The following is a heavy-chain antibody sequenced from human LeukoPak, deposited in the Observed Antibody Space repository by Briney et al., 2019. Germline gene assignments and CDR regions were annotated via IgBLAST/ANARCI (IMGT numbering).Heavy chain of an antibody. V-gene: IGHV4-39*07. CDR2: IYYSGST. D-gene: IGHD3-16*01. Sequence: SETLSLTCTVSGGSISSSSYYWGWIRQPPGKGLEWIGSIYYSGSTYYNPSLKSRVTISVDTSKNRFSLKLSSVTAADTAVYYCARVRIMITFGGAPGAFDIWGQGTMVTVSS. J-gene: IGHJ3*02. CDR1: GGSISSSSYY. CDR3: ARVRIMITFGGAPGAFDI.